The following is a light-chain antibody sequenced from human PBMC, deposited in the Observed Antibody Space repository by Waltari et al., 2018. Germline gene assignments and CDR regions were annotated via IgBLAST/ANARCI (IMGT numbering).Light chain of an antibody. CDR3: QTWGTGIQV. V-gene: IGLV4-69*01. CDR2: LNSDGSP. Sequence: QLVLTQSPSASASLGASVKLTCTLSSGHSNYAIAWHQQQPEKGPRYLMKLNSDGSPSKGDGIPDRFSGSSSGAERYLTISSLQSEDEADYYCQTWGTGIQVFGGGTKLTVL. J-gene: IGLJ3*02. CDR1: SGHSNYA.